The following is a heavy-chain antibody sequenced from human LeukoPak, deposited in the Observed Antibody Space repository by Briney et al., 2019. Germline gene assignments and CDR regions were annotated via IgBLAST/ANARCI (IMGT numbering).Heavy chain of an antibody. D-gene: IGHD5-24*01. Sequence: PGGSLRLSCAASGFTFSSYWMSWVRQAPGKGLAWVSAISSTGGGTYYADSVKGRFTISRDNSKNTLYLQMNSLRAEDTAVYYCANSGALEKYYYDMDVWGQGTTVTVSS. CDR3: ANSGALEKYYYDMDV. V-gene: IGHV3-23*01. J-gene: IGHJ6*02. CDR2: ISSTGGGT. CDR1: GFTFSSYW.